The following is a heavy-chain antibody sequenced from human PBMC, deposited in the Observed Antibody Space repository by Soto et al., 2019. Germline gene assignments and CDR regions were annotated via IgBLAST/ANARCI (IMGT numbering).Heavy chain of an antibody. D-gene: IGHD3-22*01. Sequence: QMQLQESGPGLVKPSQTLSLICSVSGGSISRPGYYWAWIRQHPARGLERIGSISYSGNSNHNPSLQSRLILSVDTSQNCFSLRLNSVTAADTAVYYCARLRRDGSGFPDLWGQGARVTVSS. CDR3: ARLRRDGSGFPDL. J-gene: IGHJ5*02. CDR2: ISYSGNS. CDR1: GGSISRPGYY. V-gene: IGHV4-31*03.